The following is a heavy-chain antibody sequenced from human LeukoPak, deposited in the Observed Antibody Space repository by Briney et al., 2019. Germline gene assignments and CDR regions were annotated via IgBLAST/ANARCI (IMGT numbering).Heavy chain of an antibody. D-gene: IGHD2-15*01. CDR1: GYTFTSYG. CDR3: ARDGGYCSGGSCYYHFDY. V-gene: IGHV1-18*01. CDR2: ISAYNGNT. J-gene: IGHJ4*02. Sequence: ASVKVPCKASGYTFTSYGISWVRQAPGQGLEWMGWISAYNGNTNYAQKLQGRVTMTTDTSTSTAYMELRSLRSDDTAVYYCARDGGYCSGGSCYYHFDYWGQGTLVTVSS.